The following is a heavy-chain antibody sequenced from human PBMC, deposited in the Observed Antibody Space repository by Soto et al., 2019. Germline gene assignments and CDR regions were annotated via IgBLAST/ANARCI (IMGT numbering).Heavy chain of an antibody. CDR1: GGVISNGGYF. Sequence: SETLSLTCTVSGGVISNGGYFCRWIREHRGKCLGWIGNMYHSGSTYYQPSLKSRVTISVDTSTNQFSLRLSSMTAADTAVDYSAMGSLEFYDSSGLVVGAFDIWGLGTMVT. D-gene: IGHD3-22*01. CDR3: AMGSLEFYDSSGLVVGAFDI. V-gene: IGHV4-31*03. J-gene: IGHJ3*02. CDR2: MYHSGST.